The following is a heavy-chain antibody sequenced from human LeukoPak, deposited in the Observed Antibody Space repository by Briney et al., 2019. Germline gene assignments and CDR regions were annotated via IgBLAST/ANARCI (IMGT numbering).Heavy chain of an antibody. Sequence: ASVKVSCKASGYTFTSYGISWVRQAPGQGLEWMGWISAYNGNTNYAQKLQGRVTMTTDTSTSTAYMELRSLRSDDTAVYYCARGGGGITIFGVLSFEYWGQGTLVTVSS. CDR2: ISAYNGNT. CDR3: ARGGGGITIFGVLSFEY. CDR1: GYTFTSYG. D-gene: IGHD3-3*01. V-gene: IGHV1-18*01. J-gene: IGHJ4*02.